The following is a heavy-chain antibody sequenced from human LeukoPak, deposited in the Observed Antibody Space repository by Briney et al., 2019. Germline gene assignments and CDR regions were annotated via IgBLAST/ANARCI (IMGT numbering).Heavy chain of an antibody. Sequence: PGGALRLSCVASGFSFSNLAMCWVRHAPGYGLYCFSVISDSFDITYYADSVKGRFTISRDNSRNTLYLQVSRLRDEDTAVYYCARERGSYGMDVWGQGTTVAVSS. CDR2: ISDSFDIT. CDR1: GFSFSNLA. J-gene: IGHJ6*02. CDR3: ARERGSYGMDV. D-gene: IGHD1-26*01. V-gene: IGHV3-23*01.